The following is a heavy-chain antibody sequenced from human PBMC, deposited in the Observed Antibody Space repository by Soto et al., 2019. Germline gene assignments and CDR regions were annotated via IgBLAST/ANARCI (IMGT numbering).Heavy chain of an antibody. V-gene: IGHV4-30-4*01. CDR3: ARGRYCLTGRCFPNWFDS. CDR1: GDSISTVDYF. CDR2: IYKSTTT. Sequence: SETLSLACSVSGDSISTVDYFWAWIRQPPGQALEYIGYIYKSTTTYYNPSFESRVAISLDTSKSQFSLTVTSVTAADTAVYFCARGRYCLTGRCFPNWFDSWGQGTLVTVSS. D-gene: IGHD2-15*01. J-gene: IGHJ5*01.